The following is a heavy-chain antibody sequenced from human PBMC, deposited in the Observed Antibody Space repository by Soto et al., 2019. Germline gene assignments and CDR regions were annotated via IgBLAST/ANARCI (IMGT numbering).Heavy chain of an antibody. V-gene: IGHV3-23*01. CDR3: AKVFIVVVTVIRPDDSLAV. J-gene: IGHJ4*03. CDR1: GFTFGNYG. Sequence: EVQLLESGGGLVQPGGSLRLSCAASGFTFGNYGMNWVRQAPGQGLEWVSGISGGGGSTYYADSVKGRFTISRDPSKNTVFLEMNSLRAEDTDVYYCAKVFIVVVTVIRPDDSLAVWGQWTLVTVSS. D-gene: IGHD2-21*02. CDR2: ISGGGGST.